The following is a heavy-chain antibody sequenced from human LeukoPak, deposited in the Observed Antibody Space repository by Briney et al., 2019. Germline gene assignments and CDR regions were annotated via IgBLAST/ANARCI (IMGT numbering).Heavy chain of an antibody. CDR2: IYYSGST. V-gene: IGHV4-59*01. Sequence: SETLSLTCTVSGGSISSYYWSWIRQPPGKGLEWIGYIYYSGSTNYNPSPKSRVTISVDTSKNQFSLKLSSVTAADTAVYYCARVKYYDFWSGYYDGMDVWGQGTTVTVSS. D-gene: IGHD3-3*01. J-gene: IGHJ6*02. CDR3: ARVKYYDFWSGYYDGMDV. CDR1: GGSISSYY.